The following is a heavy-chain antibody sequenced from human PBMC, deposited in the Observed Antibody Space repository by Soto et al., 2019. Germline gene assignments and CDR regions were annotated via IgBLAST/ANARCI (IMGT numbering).Heavy chain of an antibody. CDR3: ARDFTGWPHDGIDY. J-gene: IGHJ4*02. CDR1: GYSFTNYG. Sequence: ASVKVSCKASGYSFTNYGISWVRQAPGQGLEWMGWISAYNGNTNYAQNLRGRVTMTTDASTRTAYMELRSLRYDDTAMYYCARDFTGWPHDGIDYWGQGTHVTVFS. D-gene: IGHD1-1*01. CDR2: ISAYNGNT. V-gene: IGHV1-18*01.